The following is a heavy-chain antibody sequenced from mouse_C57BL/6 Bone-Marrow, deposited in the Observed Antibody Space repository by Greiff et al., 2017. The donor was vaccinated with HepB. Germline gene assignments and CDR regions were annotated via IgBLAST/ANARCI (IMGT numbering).Heavy chain of an antibody. D-gene: IGHD2-14*01. Sequence: QVQLQQPGAELVKPGASVKLSCKASGYTFTSYWMHWVKQRPGQGLEWIGMIYPNSGSTNYNEKFKSKATLTVDKSSSTAYMQLSSLTSEDSAVYYCARYAPRGRNYFDYWGQGTTLTVSS. J-gene: IGHJ2*01. CDR3: ARYAPRGRNYFDY. V-gene: IGHV1-64*01. CDR2: IYPNSGST. CDR1: GYTFTSYW.